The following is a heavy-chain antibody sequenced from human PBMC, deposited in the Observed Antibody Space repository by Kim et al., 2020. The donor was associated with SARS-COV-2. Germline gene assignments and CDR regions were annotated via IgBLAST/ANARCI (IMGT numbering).Heavy chain of an antibody. V-gene: IGHV3-30*04. CDR1: GFTFSSYA. J-gene: IGHJ6*01. CDR3: ARGGVVVVPAAAYYYYG. D-gene: IGHD2-2*01. Sequence: GRSLRLSCAASGFTFSSYAMHWVRQAPGKGLEWVAVISYDGSNKYYADSVKGRFTISRDNSKNTLYLQMNSLRAEDTAVYYCARGGVVVVPAAAYYYYG. CDR2: ISYDGSNK.